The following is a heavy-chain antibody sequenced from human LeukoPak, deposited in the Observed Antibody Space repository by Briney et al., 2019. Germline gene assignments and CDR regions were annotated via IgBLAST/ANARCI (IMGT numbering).Heavy chain of an antibody. Sequence: SETLSLTCTVSGGSINSDDKAWIRQSPGKGLEWVGYIDKHGSAYYNPSLQSRVTISVDTSKKQFSLKLNSVTAADTAVYYCASGPWELDYWGQGPWSPSPQ. V-gene: IGHV4-59*08. D-gene: IGHD1-26*01. CDR2: IDKHGSA. CDR1: GGSINSDD. CDR3: ASGPWELDY. J-gene: IGHJ4*02.